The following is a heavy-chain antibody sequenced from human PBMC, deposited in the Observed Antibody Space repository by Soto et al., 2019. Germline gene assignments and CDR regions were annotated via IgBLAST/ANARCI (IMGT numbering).Heavy chain of an antibody. CDR3: ARELQGLYYFDY. J-gene: IGHJ4*02. D-gene: IGHD2-15*01. CDR2: INAGNGNT. CDR1: GYTFLSYG. V-gene: IGHV1-3*01. Sequence: ASMKGSRKASGYTFLSYGIHLVRPAPGQRLEWMGWINAGNGNTKYSQKFQGRVTITRDTSASTAYMELTSLRSEDTAVYYCARELQGLYYFDYWGQGTLVTVSS.